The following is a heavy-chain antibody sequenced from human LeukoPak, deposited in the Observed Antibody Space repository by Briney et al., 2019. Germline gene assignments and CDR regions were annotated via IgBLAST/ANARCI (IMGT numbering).Heavy chain of an antibody. V-gene: IGHV1-69*10. CDR2: IIPILGIA. D-gene: IGHD3-3*02. CDR3: ARGLLAGSPPFDY. CDR1: GGTFSSYA. Sequence: SVKVSCKASGGTFSSYAISWVRQAPGQGLEWMGGIIPILGIANYAQKFQGRVTITADESTSTAYMELSSLRSEDTAVYYCARGLLAGSPPFDYWGQGALVTVSS. J-gene: IGHJ4*02.